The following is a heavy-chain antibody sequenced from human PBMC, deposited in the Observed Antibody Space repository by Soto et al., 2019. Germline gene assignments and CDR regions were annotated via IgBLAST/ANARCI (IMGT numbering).Heavy chain of an antibody. CDR1: GFTFSDYW. Sequence: PGGSLRLSCAASGFTFSDYWMNWVRQAPGKGLVWVSRIDSDGSSTSYADSVKGRFTISRDNAKNTLYLQMNRLRAEDTAVYYGAKSHWFDPWGQGSLVTVSS. CDR2: IDSDGSST. V-gene: IGHV3-74*01. J-gene: IGHJ5*02. CDR3: AKSHWFDP.